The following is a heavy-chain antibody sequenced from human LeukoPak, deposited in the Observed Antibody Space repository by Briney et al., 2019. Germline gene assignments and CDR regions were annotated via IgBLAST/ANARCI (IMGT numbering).Heavy chain of an antibody. J-gene: IGHJ4*02. CDR1: GGTFSSYA. CDR3: ARVADGQGLDY. V-gene: IGHV1-69*04. D-gene: IGHD6-19*01. Sequence: SVKVSCKASGGTFSSYAISWVRQAPGQGLEWMGRIIPILGIANYAQKFQGRVTITADKSTSTAYMERSSLRSEDTAVYYCARVADGQGLDYWGQGTLVTVSS. CDR2: IIPILGIA.